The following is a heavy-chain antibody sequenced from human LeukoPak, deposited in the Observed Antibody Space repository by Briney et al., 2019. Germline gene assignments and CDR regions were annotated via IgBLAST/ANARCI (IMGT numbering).Heavy chain of an antibody. D-gene: IGHD2-2*01. Sequence: SQTLSLTCAVSGGSISSGGYSWSWIRQPPGKGLEWIGYIYHSGSTYYNPSLKSRVTISVDRSKDQFSLKLSSVTAADTAVYYCAREKAYAALDYWGQGTLVTVSS. CDR1: GGSISSGGYS. V-gene: IGHV4-30-2*01. J-gene: IGHJ4*02. CDR2: IYHSGST. CDR3: AREKAYAALDY.